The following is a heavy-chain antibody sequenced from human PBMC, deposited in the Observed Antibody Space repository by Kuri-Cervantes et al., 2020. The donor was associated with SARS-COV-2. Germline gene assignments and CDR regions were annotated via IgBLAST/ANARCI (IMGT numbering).Heavy chain of an antibody. CDR3: ARALLRDYGGNSVLSISKSLYYYYGMDV. D-gene: IGHD4-23*01. CDR2: ISSSSSYI. CDR1: GFTFSSYS. V-gene: IGHV3-21*01. Sequence: GGSLRLSCAASGFTFSSYSMNWVRQAPGKGLEWVSSISSSSSYIYYADSVKGRFTISRDNAKNSLYLQMNSLRAEDTAVYYCARALLRDYGGNSVLSISKSLYYYYGMDVWGQGTTVTVSS. J-gene: IGHJ6*02.